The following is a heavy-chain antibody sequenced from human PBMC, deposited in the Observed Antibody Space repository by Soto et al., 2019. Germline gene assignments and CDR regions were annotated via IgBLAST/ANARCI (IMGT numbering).Heavy chain of an antibody. V-gene: IGHV3-23*01. CDR3: AKDSNKYSSSLRGRYFDY. J-gene: IGHJ4*02. D-gene: IGHD4-4*01. CDR2: ISGGGSNT. Sequence: EVQLLESGGGLVQRGGSLRLSCAASGFPFSSYVMSWVRQAPGKGLEWVSGISGGGSNTFYEDSVKGRFTISRDNSKNTLLLQMNSLGAEDTAVYYCAKDSNKYSSSLRGRYFDYWGQGSGVTVSS. CDR1: GFPFSSYV.